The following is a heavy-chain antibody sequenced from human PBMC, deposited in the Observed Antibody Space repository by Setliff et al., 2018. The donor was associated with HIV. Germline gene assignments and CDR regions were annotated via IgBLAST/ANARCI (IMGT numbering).Heavy chain of an antibody. CDR2: ISAYTANT. Sequence: ASVKVSCKASGYTFPNYGITWVRQAPGQGLEWMGWISAYTANTNYAQNLQGRVTLTTDTSPSTAYMELRSLRSDDTAVYYCARVRVGATPLDYWGQGTLVTVSS. CDR3: ARVRVGATPLDY. J-gene: IGHJ4*02. V-gene: IGHV1-18*01. D-gene: IGHD1-26*01. CDR1: GYTFPNYG.